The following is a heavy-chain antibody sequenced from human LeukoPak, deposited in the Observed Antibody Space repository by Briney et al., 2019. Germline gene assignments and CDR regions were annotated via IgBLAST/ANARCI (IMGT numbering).Heavy chain of an antibody. Sequence: PGGSLRLSCAASGFTLSNYDMNWVRQAPGKGLEWVSFISSSSYYIYYADSVKGRFTISRDNAKNALYLQMNSLRAEDTAVYYCARDVKGRWELLGSHDYWGQGALVTVSS. CDR2: ISSSSYYI. CDR1: GFTLSNYD. D-gene: IGHD1-26*01. V-gene: IGHV3-21*01. CDR3: ARDVKGRWELLGSHDY. J-gene: IGHJ4*02.